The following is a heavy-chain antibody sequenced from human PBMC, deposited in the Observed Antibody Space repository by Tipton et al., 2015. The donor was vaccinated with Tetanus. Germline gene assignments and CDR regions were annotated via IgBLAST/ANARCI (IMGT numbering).Heavy chain of an antibody. CDR3: ARVGISQNAYSYVYHGLDV. V-gene: IGHV3-33*01. J-gene: IGHJ6*02. Sequence: SGFTFSTNAMHWVRQAPGKGLEWVAAIWNGGSYKYYADSVKGRFTVSRDNSKNTLYLEMNSLRAEDTAVYYCARVGISQNAYSYVYHGLDVWGQGTTVTVSS. CDR1: GFTFSTNA. D-gene: IGHD5-18*01. CDR2: IWNGGSYK.